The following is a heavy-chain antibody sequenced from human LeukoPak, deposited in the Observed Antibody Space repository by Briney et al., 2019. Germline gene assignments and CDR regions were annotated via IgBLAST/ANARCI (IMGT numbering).Heavy chain of an antibody. D-gene: IGHD6-13*01. Sequence: GGSLRLSCAASGFTFSSYAMHWVRQAPGKGLEYVSAISSNGGSTYYANSVKGRFTISRDNSKNTLYLQMGSLRAEDMAVYYCARGAVGGSSWYAFDIWGQGTMVTVSS. CDR2: ISSNGGST. V-gene: IGHV3-64*01. CDR1: GFTFSSYA. J-gene: IGHJ3*02. CDR3: ARGAVGGSSWYAFDI.